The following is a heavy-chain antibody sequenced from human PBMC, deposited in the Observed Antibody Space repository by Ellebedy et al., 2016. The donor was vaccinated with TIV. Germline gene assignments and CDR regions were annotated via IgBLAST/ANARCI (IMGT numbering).Heavy chain of an antibody. V-gene: IGHV4-61*01. CDR2: IYYSGST. J-gene: IGHJ4*02. CDR3: ARTTYYDILTGYYITYYFDY. D-gene: IGHD3-9*01. CDR1: GGSVSSGSYY. Sequence: GSLRLXCTVSGGSVSSGSYYWSWIRQPPGKGLEWIGYIYYSGSTNYNPSLKSRVTISVDTSKNQFSLKLSSMTAADTAVYYCARTTYYDILTGYYITYYFDYWGQGTLVTVSS.